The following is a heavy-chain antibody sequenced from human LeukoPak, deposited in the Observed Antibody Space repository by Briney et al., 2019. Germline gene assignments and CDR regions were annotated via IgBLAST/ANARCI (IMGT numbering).Heavy chain of an antibody. J-gene: IGHJ3*02. CDR3: PKDGQPSYDSSGLDAFDI. D-gene: IGHD3-22*01. CDR1: GFTFSSYA. CDR2: ISGSGGST. V-gene: IGHV3-23*01. Sequence: PGGSLRLSCAASGFTFSSYAMSWVRQAPGKGLEWVSAISGSGGSTYYADSVKGRFTISRDNAKHTLCLQMNSLRAEDTAVYYCPKDGQPSYDSSGLDAFDIWRQGTMVTDSS.